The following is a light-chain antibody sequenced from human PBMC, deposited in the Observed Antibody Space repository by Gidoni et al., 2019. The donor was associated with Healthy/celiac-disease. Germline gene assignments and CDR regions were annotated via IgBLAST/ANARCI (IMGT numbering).Light chain of an antibody. Sequence: DFQITQSPSSLSASVGDRVTIPCRASQSISSYLPWYQQKPGTAPKHLIYAASRLQSGVPSGFSSSGSGTDYTLTISSLQPEDVATYYCQQRYSTPLLTFGGGTKVEIK. CDR2: AAS. CDR1: QSISSY. J-gene: IGKJ4*01. CDR3: QQRYSTPLLT. V-gene: IGKV1-39*01.